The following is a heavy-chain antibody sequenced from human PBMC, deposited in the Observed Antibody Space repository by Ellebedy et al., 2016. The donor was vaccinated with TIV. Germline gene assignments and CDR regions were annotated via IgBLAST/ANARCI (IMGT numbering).Heavy chain of an antibody. CDR3: PRDDSPSRPSGSSDSGTFYYDGLDF. J-gene: IGHJ3*01. CDR1: GFTFGDYW. D-gene: IGHD3-10*01. Sequence: PGGSLRLSCAASGFTFGDYWMTWVRQAPGKGLEWLANIRQDGSARNYGDSVKGRFTISRDNAHQTVFLQMNSLRAEDTAVYYCPRDDSPSRPSGSSDSGTFYYDGLDFWGRGTVVTVSS. V-gene: IGHV3-7*03. CDR2: IRQDGSAR.